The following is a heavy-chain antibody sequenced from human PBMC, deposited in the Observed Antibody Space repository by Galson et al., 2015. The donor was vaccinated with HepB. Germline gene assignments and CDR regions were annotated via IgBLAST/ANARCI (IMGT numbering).Heavy chain of an antibody. CDR3: ARAPQTYYDILTGYHNSLFDY. CDR2: TYYRSKWYN. D-gene: IGHD3-9*01. CDR1: GDSVSSNSAA. Sequence: CAISGDSVSSNSAAWNWIRQSPSRGLEWLGRTYYRSKWYNDYAVSVKSRITINPDTSKNQFSLQLNSVTPEDTAVYYCARAPQTYYDILTGYHNSLFDYWGQGTLVTVSS. V-gene: IGHV6-1*01. J-gene: IGHJ4*02.